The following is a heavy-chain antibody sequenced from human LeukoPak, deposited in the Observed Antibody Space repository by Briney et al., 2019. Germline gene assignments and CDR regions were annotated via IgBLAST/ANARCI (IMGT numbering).Heavy chain of an antibody. V-gene: IGHV4-34*01. CDR2: INHSGST. CDR3: ARDPQAWEVPLDS. Sequence: PSETLSLTCAVYGGSFSGYYWSWIRQPPGKGLEWIGEINHSGSTNYNPSLKSRVTISVDTSKNQFSLKLSSVTAADTAVYYCARDPQAWEVPLDSWGQGTLVTVSS. D-gene: IGHD2-2*01. CDR1: GGSFSGYY. J-gene: IGHJ4*02.